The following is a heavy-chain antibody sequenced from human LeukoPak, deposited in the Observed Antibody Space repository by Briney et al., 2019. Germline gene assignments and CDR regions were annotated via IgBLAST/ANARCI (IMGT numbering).Heavy chain of an antibody. CDR2: ISSSGSTI. D-gene: IGHD3-16*02. CDR1: GFTFSSYE. V-gene: IGHV3-48*03. J-gene: IGHJ6*03. Sequence: GGSLRLSCAASGFTFSSYEMNWVRQAPGKGLEWVSYISSSGSTIYYADSVKGRFTISRDNAKNSLYLQMNSLRAEDTAVYYCARRITFGGVIVHDYMDVWGKGTTVTVSS. CDR3: ARRITFGGVIVHDYMDV.